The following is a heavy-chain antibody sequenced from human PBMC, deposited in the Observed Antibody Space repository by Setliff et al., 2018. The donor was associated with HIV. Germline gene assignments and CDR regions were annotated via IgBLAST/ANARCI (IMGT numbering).Heavy chain of an antibody. V-gene: IGHV1-18*01. Sequence: ASVKVSCKTSGGIISWVRQSPGQGLEWMGWVSAYNGHTNYAQKLQGRVTMTTDTSTSTAYMELRSLRSDDTAVYYCARHASTWYYDTSGPHFDYWGQGTLVTVSS. CDR2: VSAYNGHT. CDR1: GGI. J-gene: IGHJ4*02. CDR3: ARHASTWYYDTSGPHFDY. D-gene: IGHD3-22*01.